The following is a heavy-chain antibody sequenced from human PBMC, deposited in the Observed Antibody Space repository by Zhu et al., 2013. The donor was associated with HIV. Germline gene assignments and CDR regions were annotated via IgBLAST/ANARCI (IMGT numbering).Heavy chain of an antibody. Sequence: QVQLVQSGPEVKKPGASVKVSCKASGYTFTNDGINWVRQATGHGLEWMGWINPNSGGTNYAQKFQGRVTMTRDTSISTAYMELSRLRSDDTAVYYVSQTWDPSYWFDPVGQGTLVHRLL. J-gene: IGHJ5*02. D-gene: IGHD1-26*01. CDR2: INPNSGGT. V-gene: IGHV1-2*02. CDR1: GYTFTNDG. CDR3: SQTWDPSYWFDP.